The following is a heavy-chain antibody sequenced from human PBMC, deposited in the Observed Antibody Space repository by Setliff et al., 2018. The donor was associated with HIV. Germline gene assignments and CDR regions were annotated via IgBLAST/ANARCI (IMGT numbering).Heavy chain of an antibody. V-gene: IGHV1-69*05. CDR1: GGTFSTYA. Sequence: SVKVSCKTSGGTFSTYAISWVRQAPGQRLEWMGGIIPIFGTLNYAQKFQGRVTITTDESTSTAYMELSSLTSEDTAVYYCTRGHSSGYTHSGSYGPFVMWGQGTMVTVSS. D-gene: IGHD1-26*01. J-gene: IGHJ3*02. CDR3: TRGHSSGYTHSGSYGPFVM. CDR2: IIPIFGTL.